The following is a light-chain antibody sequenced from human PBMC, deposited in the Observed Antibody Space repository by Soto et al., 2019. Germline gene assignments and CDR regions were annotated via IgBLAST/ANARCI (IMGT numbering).Light chain of an antibody. Sequence: QSVLTQPASVSGSPGQSITSSCTGTSSDVGSSNLVSWYQQHPGKAPKLLIYEVSKRPSGVSNRFSGSKSGNTASLTISGLQAEDEADYYCCSYAGSSPHVFGTGTKVTVL. J-gene: IGLJ1*01. CDR3: CSYAGSSPHV. CDR2: EVS. V-gene: IGLV2-23*02. CDR1: SSDVGSSNL.